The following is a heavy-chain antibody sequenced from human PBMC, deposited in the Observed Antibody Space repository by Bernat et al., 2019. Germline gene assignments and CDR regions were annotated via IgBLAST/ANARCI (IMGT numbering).Heavy chain of an antibody. CDR1: GFTFGDYD. Sequence: VQVVESGGGLVQPGRSLRLSCTASGFTFGDYDVSWVRQAPGKGLEWVGFIRSKAYGGTPEYAASVKGRFTISRDDSISIAYLQMNSLKTDDTAVYYCGRQYYFDYWGQGTLVTVSS. CDR2: IRSKAYGGTP. CDR3: GRQYYFDY. D-gene: IGHD2/OR15-2a*01. V-gene: IGHV3-49*04. J-gene: IGHJ4*02.